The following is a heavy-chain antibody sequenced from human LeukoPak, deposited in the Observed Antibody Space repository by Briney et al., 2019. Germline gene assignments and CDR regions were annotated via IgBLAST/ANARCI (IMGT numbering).Heavy chain of an antibody. V-gene: IGHV3-21*01. D-gene: IGHD1-26*01. CDR3: ARDEWELPRL. CDR1: GFIFSSYS. CDR2: ISSSNSYI. J-gene: IGHJ4*02. Sequence: GGSLRLSCAASGFIFSSYSMNWVRQAPGKGLEWVSSISSSNSYIYYADSVKGRFTISRDNAKNTLYLQMSSLRAEDTAVYYCARDEWELPRLWGQGTLVTVSS.